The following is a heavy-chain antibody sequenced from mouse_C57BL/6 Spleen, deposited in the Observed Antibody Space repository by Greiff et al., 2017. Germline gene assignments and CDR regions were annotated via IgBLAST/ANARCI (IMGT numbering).Heavy chain of an antibody. CDR2: ISSGSSTI. CDR1: GFTFSDYG. V-gene: IGHV5-17*01. D-gene: IGHD1-1*01. Sequence: EVQLQESGGGLVKPGASLKLSCAASGFTFSDYGMHWVRQAPEKGLEWVAYISSGSSTIYYADTVKGRFTITRDNAKNTLFLQMTSLRSEDTAMYYCAREWTTVVDPYWYFDVWGTGTTVTVSA. CDR3: AREWTTVVDPYWYFDV. J-gene: IGHJ1*03.